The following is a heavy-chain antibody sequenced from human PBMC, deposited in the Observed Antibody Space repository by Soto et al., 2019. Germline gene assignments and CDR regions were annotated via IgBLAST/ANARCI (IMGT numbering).Heavy chain of an antibody. CDR1: GFTFSSYA. D-gene: IGHD1-26*01. CDR3: AKALYSGSYSGYFDY. V-gene: IGHV3-23*01. CDR2: ISGSGGST. Sequence: GGSLRLSCAASGFTFSSYAMSWVRQAPGKGLEWVSAISGSGGSTYYADSVKGRFTISRDNSKNTLYLQMNSLRAEDTAVYYCAKALYSGSYSGYFDYWGQGTLVTVSS. J-gene: IGHJ4*02.